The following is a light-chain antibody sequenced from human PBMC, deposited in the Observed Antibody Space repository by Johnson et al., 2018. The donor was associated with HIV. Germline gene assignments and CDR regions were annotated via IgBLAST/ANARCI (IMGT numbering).Light chain of an antibody. V-gene: IGLV1-51*02. CDR2: ENN. J-gene: IGLJ1*01. CDR1: SSNIGENF. Sequence: QSVLTQPPSVSAAPGQKVTFSCSGSSSNIGENFVSWYQHLPGTAPKLLIYENNKRPSGIPDRFSGSKSGTSATLGITGLQTGDEADYYCGTWDSSLSAPYVFGTVTKVTVL. CDR3: GTWDSSLSAPYV.